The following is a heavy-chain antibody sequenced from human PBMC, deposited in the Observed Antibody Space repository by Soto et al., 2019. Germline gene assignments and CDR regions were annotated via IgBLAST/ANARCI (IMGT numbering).Heavy chain of an antibody. Sequence: QVQLVESGGGVVQPGRSLGLSCAASGFTFNSYGMHWVRQAPGKGLEWVAVISYDGSSKYYEDTVKGRFTISRDNFKKPLYLQMDSMGAEDTAVYYCARDAEWLAYFDYWGQGTLVAVSS. V-gene: IGHV3-30*03. CDR1: GFTFNSYG. J-gene: IGHJ4*02. D-gene: IGHD5-12*01. CDR2: ISYDGSSK. CDR3: ARDAEWLAYFDY.